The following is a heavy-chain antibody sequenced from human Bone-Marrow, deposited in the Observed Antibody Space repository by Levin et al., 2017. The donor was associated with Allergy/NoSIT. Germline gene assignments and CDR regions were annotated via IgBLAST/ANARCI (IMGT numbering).Heavy chain of an antibody. Sequence: SGPTLVKPTQTLTLTCNFSGFSVTPTGMRMSWIRQAPGKALEWLARIDWDDDKFYSTSLKTRLTISKDSSKNQVVLTMTNMDPVDTATYYCARVRIERAMYYFDYWGQGFLDTVSS. CDR3: ARVRIERAMYYFDY. CDR2: IDWDDDK. J-gene: IGHJ4*02. D-gene: IGHD1-26*01. V-gene: IGHV2-70*04. CDR1: GFSVTPTGMR.